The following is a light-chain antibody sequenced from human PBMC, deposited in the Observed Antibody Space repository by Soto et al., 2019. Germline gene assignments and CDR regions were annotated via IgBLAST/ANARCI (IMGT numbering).Light chain of an antibody. CDR1: SSDVGGYNF. Sequence: QSVLTQPASVSGSPGQSITISCTGTSSDVGGYNFFSWYQQHPGKAPRLMIYEVSNRPSGVSDRFSGSKSGNTASLTISGLQAEDEADYYCSSYTFSSALVVFGGGTKLTVL. V-gene: IGLV2-14*01. J-gene: IGLJ2*01. CDR2: EVS. CDR3: SSYTFSSALVV.